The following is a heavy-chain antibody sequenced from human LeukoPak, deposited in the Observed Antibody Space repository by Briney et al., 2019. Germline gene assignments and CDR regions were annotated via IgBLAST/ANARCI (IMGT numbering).Heavy chain of an antibody. D-gene: IGHD6-19*01. V-gene: IGHV1-18*01. Sequence: GASVTVSCKASGYTFSNYGISWVRQAPGQGLEWMGWISTYNGNTNYAQKLQGRVTMTTDTSASTAYMELRSLRSDDTAMYYCARDLRTAVAGNWFDPWGQGTLVTVSS. CDR1: GYTFSNYG. J-gene: IGHJ5*02. CDR3: ARDLRTAVAGNWFDP. CDR2: ISTYNGNT.